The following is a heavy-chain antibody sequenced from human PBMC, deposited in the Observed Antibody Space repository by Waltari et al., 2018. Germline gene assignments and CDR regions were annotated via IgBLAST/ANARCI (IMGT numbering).Heavy chain of an antibody. J-gene: IGHJ5*02. Sequence: QVQLVLSGAEVMKPGSALKVSCKATGSTARSLSSLSVQHGPGQGLEWMGGIIPIFGTANYAQKFQGRVTITADESTSTAYMELSSRRAEDTAVYYCAREGEQWFGERIDPWGQGTLVTVSS. CDR2: IIPIFGTA. D-gene: IGHD3-10*01. V-gene: IGHV1-69*12. CDR1: GSTARSLS. CDR3: AREGEQWFGERIDP.